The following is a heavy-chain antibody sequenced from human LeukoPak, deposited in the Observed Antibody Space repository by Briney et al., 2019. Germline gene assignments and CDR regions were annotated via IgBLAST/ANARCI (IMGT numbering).Heavy chain of an antibody. V-gene: IGHV4-30-4*01. Sequence: PSEILSLTCTVSGGSISSGDYYWSWIRQPPGKGXXWIGYIYYSGSTYYNPSLKSRVTISVDTSKNQFSLKLSSVTAADTAVYYCAREHPSITMVRGVIIPNWFDPWGQGTLVTVSS. CDR2: IYYSGST. D-gene: IGHD3-10*01. CDR3: AREHPSITMVRGVIIPNWFDP. J-gene: IGHJ5*02. CDR1: GGSISSGDYY.